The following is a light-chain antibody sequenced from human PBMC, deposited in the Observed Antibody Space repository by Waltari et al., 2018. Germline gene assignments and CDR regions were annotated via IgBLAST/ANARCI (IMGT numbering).Light chain of an antibody. J-gene: IGKJ5*01. Sequence: DIQLTQSPSFLSASVGDRVTITCRASQGINTYLAWYQQKPGKAPKVLIYTASTLHTGVPSRFSGSGSGTEFTLTLSSLQPEDFATYYCQQLNSYPITFGHGTRLEIK. CDR2: TAS. CDR3: QQLNSYPIT. V-gene: IGKV1-9*01. CDR1: QGINTY.